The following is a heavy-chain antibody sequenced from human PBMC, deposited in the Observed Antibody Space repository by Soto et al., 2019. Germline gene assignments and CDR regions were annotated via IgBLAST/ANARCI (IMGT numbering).Heavy chain of an antibody. J-gene: IGHJ5*01. V-gene: IGHV3-23*01. Sequence: PWGSLRLSCTASGFTFTNYAMTLARRSPGKGLEWVSTISGSGVRTYYADSVKGRFTISRDNSKNTLDLQMNSLRAEDTAIYYCAKDPAREQFVRVENWLDYWGKEGMVAVSS. CDR3: AKDPAREQFVRVENWLDY. CDR2: ISGSGVRT. CDR1: GFTFTNYA. D-gene: IGHD6-6*01.